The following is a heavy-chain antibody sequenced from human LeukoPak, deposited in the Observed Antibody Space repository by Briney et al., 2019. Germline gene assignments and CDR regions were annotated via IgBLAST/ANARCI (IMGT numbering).Heavy chain of an antibody. CDR1: GFTFSRYA. D-gene: IGHD1-26*01. Sequence: PGGSLRLSCAASGFTFSRYAMSWVRQAPGKGLEWVSTMSGDGGVKYYADSVKGRSTISRDNSKNTLYLQMSSLRAEDTAVYYCARSQSGSYYRDAFDIWGQGTMVTVSS. CDR3: ARSQSGSYYRDAFDI. CDR2: MSGDGGVK. J-gene: IGHJ3*02. V-gene: IGHV3-23*01.